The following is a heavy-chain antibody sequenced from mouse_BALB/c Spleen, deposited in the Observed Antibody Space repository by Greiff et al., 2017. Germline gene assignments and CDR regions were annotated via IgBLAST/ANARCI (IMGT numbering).Heavy chain of an antibody. CDR2: ISSGGST. Sequence: EVKLMESGGGLVKPGGSLKLSCAASGFNFSSYAMSWVRQTPEQRLEWVASISSGGSTYYPDSVKGRFTISRDNARNILYLQMSSLGSEDTAMYYCARYDYDARFDYWGQGTTLTVSS. V-gene: IGHV5-6-5*01. CDR3: ARYDYDARFDY. CDR1: GFNFSSYA. D-gene: IGHD2-4*01. J-gene: IGHJ2*01.